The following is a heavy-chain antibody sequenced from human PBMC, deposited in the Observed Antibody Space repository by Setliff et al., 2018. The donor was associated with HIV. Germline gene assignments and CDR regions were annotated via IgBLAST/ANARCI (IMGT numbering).Heavy chain of an antibody. CDR2: ISPDGTKT. V-gene: IGHV3-74*01. D-gene: IGHD2-8*01. J-gene: IGHJ4*02. CDR1: GFTFSNYW. CDR3: ARDEFPYARDV. Sequence: GGSLRLSCAASGFTFSNYWMSWVRQAPGKGLMWVSRISPDGTKTNHADSVKGRCTTSRDNSKNMFYLQMHNVRSEDTGFYYCARDEFPYARDVWGPGTLVTVSS.